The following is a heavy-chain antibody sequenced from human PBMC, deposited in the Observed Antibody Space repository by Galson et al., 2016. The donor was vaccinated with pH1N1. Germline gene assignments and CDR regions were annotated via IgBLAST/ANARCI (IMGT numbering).Heavy chain of an antibody. CDR3: VRETWLKYFDF. CDR1: SGSIDTYF. V-gene: IGHV4-4*07. CDR2: VTGTGRT. Sequence: TLSLTCTVSSGSIDTYFWSWVRQPAGQGLEWIGRVTGTGRTAYNPSLESRVAVSLDKPNNQFSLRLHSLTAADTAVYYCVRETWLKYFDFWAQGTLVTVSS. J-gene: IGHJ4*02. D-gene: IGHD3-22*01.